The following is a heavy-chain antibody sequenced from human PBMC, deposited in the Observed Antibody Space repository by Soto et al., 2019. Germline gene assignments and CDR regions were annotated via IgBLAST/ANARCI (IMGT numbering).Heavy chain of an antibody. Sequence: GGSLRLSCAASGFTFSSYGISWIRLSPGKGLEWVSVIYSGGTTYYADSVRGRFTISRDNSKNTLYLQMNSLRAEDTAVYYCVNYYDSTGYYPGGLDPWGQGTLVTVSS. J-gene: IGHJ5*02. V-gene: IGHV3-66*01. CDR1: GFTFSSYG. CDR2: IYSGGTT. D-gene: IGHD3-22*01. CDR3: VNYYDSTGYYPGGLDP.